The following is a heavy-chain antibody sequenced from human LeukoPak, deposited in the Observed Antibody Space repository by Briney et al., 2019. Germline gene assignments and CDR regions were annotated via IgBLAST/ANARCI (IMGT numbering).Heavy chain of an antibody. CDR3: ARESGKFDY. Sequence: PGGSLRLSSVASGLPIGEFAMHWVRQAPGQGLEWVSLISGDGVSTFFTDSVKGRFSISRDNSKNSLFLEMSSLRTEDTAMYYFARESGKFDYWGQGTLVAVSS. V-gene: IGHV3-43*02. J-gene: IGHJ4*02. CDR1: GLPIGEFA. CDR2: ISGDGVST.